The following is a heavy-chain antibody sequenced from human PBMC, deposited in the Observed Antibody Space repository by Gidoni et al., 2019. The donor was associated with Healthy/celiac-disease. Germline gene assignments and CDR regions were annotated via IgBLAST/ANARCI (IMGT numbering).Heavy chain of an antibody. D-gene: IGHD3-3*01. CDR2: MNPNSGNK. CDR1: GYTFTSYD. J-gene: IGHJ3*02. Sequence: QVQLVQSGAEMQTPGASVQVSCKASGYTFTSYDLNWIRQASGQGLELMGWMNPNSGNKCYAQKFQGRVTMTRNTSIRTAYMALSSLRSEDTAGYYCAWRGTYAFDIWGQGTMVTVS. V-gene: IGHV1-8*01. CDR3: AWRGTYAFDI.